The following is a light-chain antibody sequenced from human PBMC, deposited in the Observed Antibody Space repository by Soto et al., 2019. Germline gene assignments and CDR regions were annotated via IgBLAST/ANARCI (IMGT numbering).Light chain of an antibody. V-gene: IGLV2-14*01. CDR1: TSDIGAYDY. CDR3: SSYAGSNIPYV. CDR2: EVT. J-gene: IGLJ1*01. Sequence: QSVLAQPASVSGSPGQSITIPCTGTTSDIGAYDYVSWYQQHPGKVPKLIIFEVTKRPSGFSSRFSGSKSGNTASLTITGLQAEDEADYYCSSYAGSNIPYVFGTGTKVTVL.